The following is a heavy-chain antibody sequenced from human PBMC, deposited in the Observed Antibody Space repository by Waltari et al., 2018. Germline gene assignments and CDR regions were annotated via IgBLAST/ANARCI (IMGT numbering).Heavy chain of an antibody. V-gene: IGHV2-5*02. CDR2: IYWDDDK. D-gene: IGHD3-10*01. CDR3: AHRWGKGSGSYYGY. Sequence: QITLKESGPTLVKPTQTLTLTCTFSGFSLSTSGVGVGWIRQPPGKALEWLALIYWDDDKRYSPSLKSRPTTTKDTSKNPVVLTMTNMEPVDTATYYCAHRWGKGSGSYYGYWGQGTLVTDSS. J-gene: IGHJ4*02. CDR1: GFSLSTSGVG.